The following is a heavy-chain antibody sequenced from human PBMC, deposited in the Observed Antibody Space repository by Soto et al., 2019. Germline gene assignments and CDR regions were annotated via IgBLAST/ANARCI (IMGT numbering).Heavy chain of an antibody. CDR2: ISGSGGST. Sequence: EVQLLESGGGLVQPGGSLRLSCAASGFTYSSYAMNWVRQAPGKGLEWVSVISGSGGSTYYADSVKGRFTISRDNSKNTLYLQMNSLRAEDTAVYYCARRGSGSYYDYWGQGTLVTVSS. V-gene: IGHV3-23*01. CDR1: GFTYSSYA. CDR3: ARRGSGSYYDY. J-gene: IGHJ4*02. D-gene: IGHD1-26*01.